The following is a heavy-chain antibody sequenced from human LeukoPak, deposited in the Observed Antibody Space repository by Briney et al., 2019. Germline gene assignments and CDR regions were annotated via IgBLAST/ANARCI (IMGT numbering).Heavy chain of an antibody. J-gene: IGHJ5*02. V-gene: IGHV3-23*01. CDR1: GFTFSSYA. CDR3: AKGGSGWYEVGFDP. CDR2: ISGSGGST. Sequence: GGSLRLSCAASGFTFSSYAMSWVRQAPGKGLEWVLAISGSGGSTYYADSVKGRFTISIDNSKNTLYLQMNSLRAEDTAVYYCAKGGSGWYEVGFDPWGQGTLVTVSS. D-gene: IGHD6-19*01.